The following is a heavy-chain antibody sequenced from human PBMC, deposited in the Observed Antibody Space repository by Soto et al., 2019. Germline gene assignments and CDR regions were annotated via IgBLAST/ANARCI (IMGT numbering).Heavy chain of an antibody. Sequence: GASVKVSCKASGYTFTSYGISWVRQAPGQGLEWMGWINPYNGNTNYAQKFQGRVTMTTHTSTSTAYMDLRSLRSDDTAVYYCARDRGYCSGAGCSSDWFDPCGQGTLVTVSP. V-gene: IGHV1-18*04. CDR1: GYTFTSYG. J-gene: IGHJ5*02. CDR3: ARDRGYCSGAGCSSDWFDP. CDR2: INPYNGNT. D-gene: IGHD2-15*01.